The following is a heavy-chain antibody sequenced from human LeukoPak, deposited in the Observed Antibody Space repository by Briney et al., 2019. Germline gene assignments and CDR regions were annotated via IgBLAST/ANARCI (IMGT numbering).Heavy chain of an antibody. D-gene: IGHD4-17*01. CDR2: IRSKANSYAT. CDR1: GFTFSGSA. J-gene: IGHJ4*02. Sequence: GGSLRLSCAASGFTFSGSAMHWVRQASGKGLEWVGRIRSKANSYATAYAASVKGRFTISRDDSKNTAYLQMNSLKTEDTAVYYCTRTPNDYGDSTSRLGYWGQGTMVTVSS. CDR3: TRTPNDYGDSTSRLGY. V-gene: IGHV3-73*01.